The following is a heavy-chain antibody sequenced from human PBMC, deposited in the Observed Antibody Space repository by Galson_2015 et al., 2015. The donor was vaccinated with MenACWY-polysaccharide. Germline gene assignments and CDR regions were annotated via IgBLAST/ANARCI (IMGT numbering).Heavy chain of an antibody. Sequence: SLRLSCAASGFTFSTYWMHWVRQAPGKGLVWVSRIKSDGSSTNYADSVKGRFTISRDNAKNTPYLQMNSLRAEDTALYYCARGHSAYDWGQGTLVTVSA. V-gene: IGHV3-74*01. CDR2: IKSDGSST. J-gene: IGHJ4*02. CDR3: ARGHSAYD. D-gene: IGHD5-12*01. CDR1: GFTFSTYW.